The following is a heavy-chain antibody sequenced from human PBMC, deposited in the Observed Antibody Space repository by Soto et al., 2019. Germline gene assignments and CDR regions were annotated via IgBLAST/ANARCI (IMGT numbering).Heavy chain of an antibody. CDR2: ISGSGGRT. J-gene: IGHJ3*02. CDR3: AKVFAGGFVRYAFDI. CDR1: GFTFSSYA. V-gene: IGHV3-23*01. D-gene: IGHD3-10*01. Sequence: GGSLRLSCAASGFTFSSYAMSWVRQAPGKGLEWVSAISGSGGRTYYADSVKGRFTISRDNSKNTLYLQMNSLRAEDTAVYYCAKVFAGGFVRYAFDIWGQGTMVTVSS.